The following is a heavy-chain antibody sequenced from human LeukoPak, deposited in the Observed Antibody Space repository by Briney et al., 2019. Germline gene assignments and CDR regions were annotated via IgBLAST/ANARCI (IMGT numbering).Heavy chain of an antibody. J-gene: IGHJ4*02. D-gene: IGHD6-6*01. V-gene: IGHV3-7*01. Sequence: GGSLRLSCAASGFTFSTYWMGWVRQAPGKGLEWVANIKQDGSDKYYVDSVKGRFTISRDNAKNSLYLQMNSLRAEDTAFYYCARIGYSSSSFDYWGQGALVTVSS. CDR1: GFTFSTYW. CDR3: ARIGYSSSSFDY. CDR2: IKQDGSDK.